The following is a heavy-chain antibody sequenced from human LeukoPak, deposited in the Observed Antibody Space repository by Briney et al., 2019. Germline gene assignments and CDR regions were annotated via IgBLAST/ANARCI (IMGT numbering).Heavy chain of an antibody. V-gene: IGHV4-38-2*01. J-gene: IGHJ1*01. Sequence: PSETLSLTCAVSGYSISSGCYWGWIRQPPGKGLEWIGSIYHSGSTYYNPSLKSRVTISVDTSKNQFSLKLSSVTAADTAVYYCASPELHCSSTSCANNLEYFQHWGQGTLVTVSS. D-gene: IGHD2-2*01. CDR3: ASPELHCSSTSCANNLEYFQH. CDR2: IYHSGST. CDR1: GYSISSGCY.